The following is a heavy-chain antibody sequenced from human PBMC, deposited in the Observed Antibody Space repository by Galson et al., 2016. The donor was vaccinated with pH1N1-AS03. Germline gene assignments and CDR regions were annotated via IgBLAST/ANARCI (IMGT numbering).Heavy chain of an antibody. V-gene: IGHV1-69*13. CDR1: GGTFSRST. J-gene: IGHJ3*02. CDR3: CVSVTPSSFTAAFDI. CDR2: IIPIFNTI. Sequence: SVKVSCKASGGTFSRSTISWVRQAPGHGLEWMGRIIPIFNTINYAQKLRGRVTMTVDESTSTAYMDLSSLRYEDSAIYYCCVSVTPSSFTAAFDIWGQGTTVTVSS. D-gene: IGHD2-21*02.